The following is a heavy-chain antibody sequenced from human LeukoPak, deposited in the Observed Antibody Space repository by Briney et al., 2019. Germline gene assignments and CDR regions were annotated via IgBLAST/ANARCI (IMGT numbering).Heavy chain of an antibody. D-gene: IGHD1-26*01. V-gene: IGHV1-2*06. CDR3: ARGRWATSLDY. CDR1: GNTFTGYY. J-gene: IGHJ4*02. CDR2: INPNSGGT. Sequence: GAPVKVSCKASGNTFTGYYMHWVRQAPGQGLEWMGRINPNSGGTNYAQKFQGRVTMTTDTSTSTAYMELRSLRSDDTAVYYCARGRWATSLDYWGQGTLVTVSS.